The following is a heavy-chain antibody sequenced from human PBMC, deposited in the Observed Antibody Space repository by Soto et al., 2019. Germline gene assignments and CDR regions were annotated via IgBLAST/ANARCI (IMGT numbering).Heavy chain of an antibody. Sequence: PGGSLRLSCAASGFTFSSYGMHWVRQAPGKGLEWVSGISWNSDNKDYADSVKGRFTISRDNAKSSVYLQMNSLRPEDTALYYCVKTQALGSYYNWFESWGQGTLVTVSS. CDR3: VKTQALGSYYNWFES. CDR1: GFTFSSYG. J-gene: IGHJ5*01. V-gene: IGHV3-9*01. D-gene: IGHD3-10*01. CDR2: ISWNSDNK.